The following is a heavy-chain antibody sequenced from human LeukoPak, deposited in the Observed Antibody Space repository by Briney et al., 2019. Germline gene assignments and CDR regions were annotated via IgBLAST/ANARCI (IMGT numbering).Heavy chain of an antibody. V-gene: IGHV5-51*01. Sequence: GESLQISCKGSGYSFTSYWIGWVRQMPGKGLEWMGIIYPGDSDTRYSPSFQGQVTISVDKSISTAYLQWSSLKASDTAMYYCARPTRYYYGWWSYYLADYWGQETLVTVSS. CDR3: ARPTRYYYGWWSYYLADY. D-gene: IGHD3-10*01. CDR1: GYSFTSYW. CDR2: IYPGDSDT. J-gene: IGHJ4*02.